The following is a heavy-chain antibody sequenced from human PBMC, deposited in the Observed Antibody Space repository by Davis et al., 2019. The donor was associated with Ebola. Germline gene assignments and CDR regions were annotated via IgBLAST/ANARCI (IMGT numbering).Heavy chain of an antibody. CDR3: AKRGGGGYFSWFDP. CDR2: ISWNSGSI. V-gene: IGHV3-9*01. D-gene: IGHD3-22*01. J-gene: IGHJ5*02. Sequence: SLKISCAASGFTFDDYAMHWVRQAPGKGLEWVSGISWNSGSIGYADSVKGRFTISRDNSKNTLYLQMNSLRAEDTAVYYCAKRGGGGYFSWFDPWGQGTLVTVSS. CDR1: GFTFDDYA.